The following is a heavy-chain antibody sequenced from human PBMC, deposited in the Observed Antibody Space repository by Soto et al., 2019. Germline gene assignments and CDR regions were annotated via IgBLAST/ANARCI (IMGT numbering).Heavy chain of an antibody. CDR1: GYTFSSYG. CDR3: ARERGGYSYGDY. Sequence: QVQLVQSGAEVKKPGASVKASCKASGYTFSSYGITWVRQAPGQRLEWMGWFNTYNGNTNYAQKFQGRVTMTTDTSTSTAYMELRSLRSDDTAVYYCARERGGYSYGDYWGQGALVTVSS. J-gene: IGHJ4*02. CDR2: FNTYNGNT. V-gene: IGHV1-18*01. D-gene: IGHD5-18*01.